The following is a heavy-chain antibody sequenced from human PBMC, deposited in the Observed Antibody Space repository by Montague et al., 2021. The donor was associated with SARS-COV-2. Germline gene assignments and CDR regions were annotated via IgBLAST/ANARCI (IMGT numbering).Heavy chain of an antibody. CDR2: ISSDGSNK. CDR3: AGAGVQDNGWYLSYFDH. CDR1: GFTFTSFS. V-gene: IGHV3-30*04. D-gene: IGHD6-19*01. J-gene: IGHJ4*03. Sequence: SLRLSCAASGFTFTSFSIYWVRQAPGKGLEWVAVISSDGSNKYFPDSVRGRFTISRDHSLNTVFFQMNTLRPEDTAVYYCAGAGVQDNGWYLSYFDHWGQGTLVTVSS.